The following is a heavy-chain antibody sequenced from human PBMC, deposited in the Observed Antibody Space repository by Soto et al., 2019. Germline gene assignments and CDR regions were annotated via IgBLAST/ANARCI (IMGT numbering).Heavy chain of an antibody. CDR3: ARGYCSGGSCNPSDY. CDR2: INSDGSST. V-gene: IGHV3-74*01. D-gene: IGHD2-15*01. Sequence: GGSLRLSCAASGFTFSSYWMHWVRQAPGKGLVWVSRINSDGSSTSYADSVKGRFTISRDNAKNTLYLQMNSLRAEDTAVYYCARGYCSGGSCNPSDYWGQGTLVTVSS. J-gene: IGHJ4*02. CDR1: GFTFSSYW.